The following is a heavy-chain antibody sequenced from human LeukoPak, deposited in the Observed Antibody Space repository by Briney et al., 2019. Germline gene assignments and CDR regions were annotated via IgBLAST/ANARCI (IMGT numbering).Heavy chain of an antibody. D-gene: IGHD3-10*01. CDR1: GYTFTTFG. CDR2: ISPYNGNT. CDR3: TPGGGGGH. Sequence: ASLKVSCTASGYTFTTFGITWIRQSPGQGLEWMGWISPYNGNTNYGLKFQGRLTLTTDTATSTAYMELRTLQPAASAVYSSTPGGGGGHWGQGTLVSVSS. V-gene: IGHV1-18*01. J-gene: IGHJ4*02.